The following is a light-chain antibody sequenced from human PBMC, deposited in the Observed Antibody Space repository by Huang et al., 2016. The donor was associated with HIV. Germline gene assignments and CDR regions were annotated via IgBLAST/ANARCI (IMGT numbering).Light chain of an antibody. CDR1: QSVSSY. Sequence: EIVLTQSPATLSLSPGERATLSCRASQSVSSYLAWYQQKPGQAPRLLIDDASGRATGIPARFSGSGSGTDFTLTISSLEPEDFAVYYCQQRSNWPRTFGQGTKVEIK. CDR2: DAS. V-gene: IGKV3-11*01. CDR3: QQRSNWPRT. J-gene: IGKJ1*01.